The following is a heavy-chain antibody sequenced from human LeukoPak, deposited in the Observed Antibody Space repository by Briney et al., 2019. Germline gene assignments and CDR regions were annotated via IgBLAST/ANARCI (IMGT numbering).Heavy chain of an antibody. J-gene: IGHJ4*02. Sequence: SETLSLTCTVSGGSISSYYWSWIRQLAGKGLEWIGYIYYSGSTNYNPTLKSRVTISVDTSKNQFSLKLSSVTAADTAVYYCAREPRVDTAMVKGYFDYWGQGTLVTVSS. CDR2: IYYSGST. CDR1: GGSISSYY. CDR3: AREPRVDTAMVKGYFDY. D-gene: IGHD5-18*01. V-gene: IGHV4-59*01.